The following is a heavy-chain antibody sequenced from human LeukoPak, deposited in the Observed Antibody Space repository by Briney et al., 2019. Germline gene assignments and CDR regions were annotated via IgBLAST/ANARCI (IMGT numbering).Heavy chain of an antibody. D-gene: IGHD3-10*01. CDR3: AQGSMVRGPNAPFDY. Sequence: ASVKVSCKASGGTFSSYAISRVRQAPGQGLEWMGGIIPIFGTANYAQKFQGRVTITADESTSTAYMELSSLRSEDTAVYYYAQGSMVRGPNAPFDYWGQGTLVTVSS. J-gene: IGHJ4*02. V-gene: IGHV1-69*13. CDR1: GGTFSSYA. CDR2: IIPIFGTA.